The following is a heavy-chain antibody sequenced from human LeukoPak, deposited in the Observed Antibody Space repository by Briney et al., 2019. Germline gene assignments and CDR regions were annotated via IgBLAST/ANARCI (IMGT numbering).Heavy chain of an antibody. Sequence: SETLSLTCAVYGGSFSGYYWSWIRQPPGKGLEWIGEINHSGSTNYNPSLKSRVTISVDRSKNQFSLKLSSVTAADTAVYYCARGLAAAGTGFDYWGQGTLVTVSS. CDR1: GGSFSGYY. CDR3: ARGLAAAGTGFDY. V-gene: IGHV4-34*01. J-gene: IGHJ4*02. CDR2: INHSGST. D-gene: IGHD6-13*01.